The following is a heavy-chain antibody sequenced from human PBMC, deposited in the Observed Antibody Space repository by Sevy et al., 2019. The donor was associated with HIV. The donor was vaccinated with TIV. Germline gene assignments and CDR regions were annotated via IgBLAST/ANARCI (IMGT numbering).Heavy chain of an antibody. CDR1: GFTFSYYG. Sequence: GGSLRLSCAASGFTFSYYGIHWVRQAPGKGLEWVAFITYDGSSKHYEVSVKGRFTISRDNSENTLYLQMNSLRAEDTAMYYCARDRKVVLVVYAIPFDAFDIWGQGTLVTVSS. CDR3: ARDRKVVLVVYAIPFDAFDI. V-gene: IGHV3-30*02. J-gene: IGHJ3*02. CDR2: ITYDGSSK. D-gene: IGHD2-8*02.